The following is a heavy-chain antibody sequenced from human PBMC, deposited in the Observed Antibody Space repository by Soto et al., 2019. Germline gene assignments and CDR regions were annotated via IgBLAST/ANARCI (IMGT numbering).Heavy chain of an antibody. V-gene: IGHV3-30*18. D-gene: IGHD1-26*01. CDR3: AKDLYSGSYSSYYFHH. J-gene: IGHJ4*01. CDR2: ISDDGSNQ. CDR1: GFTFKSFA. Sequence: QVHLVESGGGVVQPGEALRLSCAASGFTFKSFAMHWVRQAPGKGLEWVAFISDDGSNQYFADSVKGRFTISRDNSENTVSLQISSLRPGDTAVYYCAKDLYSGSYSSYYFHHWGHGTLVTVSS.